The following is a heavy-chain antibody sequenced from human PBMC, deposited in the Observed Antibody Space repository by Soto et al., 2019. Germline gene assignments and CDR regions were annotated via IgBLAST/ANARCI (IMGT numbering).Heavy chain of an antibody. J-gene: IGHJ4*02. V-gene: IGHV3-33*01. D-gene: IGHD3-10*01. CDR2: IWYDGSNK. Sequence: PGGSPRLSCAASGFTFRSYGIHWVRQAPGKGLEWVAVIWYDGSNKYYADSVKGRFTISRDNSKNTLYLQMNSLRAEDTAVYYCARDSRGVLITEPYYFDYWGQGT. CDR3: ARDSRGVLITEPYYFDY. CDR1: GFTFRSYG.